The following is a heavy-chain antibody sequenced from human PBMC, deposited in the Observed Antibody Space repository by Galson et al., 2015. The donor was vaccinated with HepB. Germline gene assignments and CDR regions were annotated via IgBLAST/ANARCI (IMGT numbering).Heavy chain of an antibody. D-gene: IGHD6-6*01. CDR1: GYRLTSYE. Sequence: SVKVYCKASGYRLTSYEISWVRQAPGQGLQWMGWISTYSGNTKYAQNFQGRVTMTTDTSTSTAYMELRSLRSDDTAVYYCASEYRSSGDYYYYYGMDVWGQGTTVTVSS. V-gene: IGHV1-18*04. CDR3: ASEYRSSGDYYYYYGMDV. CDR2: ISTYSGNT. J-gene: IGHJ6*02.